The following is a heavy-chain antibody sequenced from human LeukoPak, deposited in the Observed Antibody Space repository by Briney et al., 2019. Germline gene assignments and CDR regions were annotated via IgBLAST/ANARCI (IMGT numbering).Heavy chain of an antibody. V-gene: IGHV1-18*01. J-gene: IGHJ5*02. CDR2: ISAYNGNT. D-gene: IGHD3-22*01. CDR3: AMIATVNWFDP. Sequence: EASVKVSCKASGYTFTSYGISWVRQAPGQGLEWMGWISAYNGNTNYAQKLQGRVTMTTDTSTSTAYMELRSLRSDDTAVYYCAMIATVNWFDPWGQGTLVTVSS. CDR1: GYTFTSYG.